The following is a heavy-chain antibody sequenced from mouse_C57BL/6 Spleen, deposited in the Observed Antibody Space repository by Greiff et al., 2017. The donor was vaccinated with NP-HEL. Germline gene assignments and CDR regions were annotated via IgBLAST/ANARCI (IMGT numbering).Heavy chain of an antibody. CDR1: GFTFSSYA. J-gene: IGHJ2*01. V-gene: IGHV5-4*01. Sequence: DVQLVESGGGLVKPGGSLKLSCAASGFTFSSYAMSWVRQTPEKRLEWVATISDGGSYTYYPDNVKGRFTISRDNAKNNLYLQMSHLKSEDTAMYYCARERDSGVFYFYYWGQGTTLTVSS. CDR2: ISDGGSYT. D-gene: IGHD4-1*01. CDR3: ARERDSGVFYFYY.